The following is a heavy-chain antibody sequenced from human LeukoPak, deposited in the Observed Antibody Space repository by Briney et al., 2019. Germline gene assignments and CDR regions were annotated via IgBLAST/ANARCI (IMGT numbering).Heavy chain of an antibody. CDR1: GGSISSGGYY. CDR2: IYDSGST. Sequence: SETLSLTCTVSGGSISSGGYYWSWIRQHPGKGLEWIGYIYDSGSTYYNPSLKSRVTISVETSKNQFSLKLSSATAADTAVYYCARASFSSTLTWGPGTLVTVSS. V-gene: IGHV4-31*03. D-gene: IGHD6-13*01. CDR3: ARASFSSTLT. J-gene: IGHJ5*02.